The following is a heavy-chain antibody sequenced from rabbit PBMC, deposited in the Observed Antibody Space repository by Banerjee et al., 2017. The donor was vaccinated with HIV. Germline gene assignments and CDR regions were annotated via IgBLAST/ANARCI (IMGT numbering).Heavy chain of an antibody. V-gene: IGHV1S40*01. CDR2: INTISGDT. D-gene: IGHD7-1*01. Sequence: QSLEESGGDLVKPGASLTLTCKASGFSFSNKCVMCWVRQAPGKGLEWIACINTISGDTVYATWAKGRFTISKASWTTVTLQMTSLTAADTATYFCARNEYTGTAYDLWGPGTLVTVS. CDR1: GFSFSNKCV. J-gene: IGHJ4*01. CDR3: ARNEYTGTAYDL.